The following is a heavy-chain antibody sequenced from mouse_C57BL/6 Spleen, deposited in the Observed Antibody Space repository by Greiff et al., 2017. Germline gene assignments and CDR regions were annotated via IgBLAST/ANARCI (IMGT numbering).Heavy chain of an antibody. J-gene: IGHJ4*01. D-gene: IGHD1-1*01. CDR3: ASNYYGNYAMDY. CDR2: ISGGGGNT. Sequence: EVMLVESGGGLVKPGGSLKLSCAASGFTFSSYTMSWVRQTPEKRLEWVATISGGGGNTYYPDSVKGRFTISRDNAKNTLYLQMSSLRSEDTALYYCASNYYGNYAMDYWGQGTSVTVSS. CDR1: GFTFSSYT. V-gene: IGHV5-9*01.